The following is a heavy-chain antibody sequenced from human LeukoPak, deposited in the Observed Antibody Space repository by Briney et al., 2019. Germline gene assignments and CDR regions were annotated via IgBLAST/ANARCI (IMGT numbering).Heavy chain of an antibody. CDR2: TSGSGGTT. CDR1: GFTFSSYA. Sequence: GGSLRLSCAASGFTFSSYAMSWVRQAPGKGLEWVSATSGSGGTTYYADSVKGRFTISRDNSKNTLYLQMNSLRAEDTAVYYCAKEWLLLSVFDYWGQGTLVTVSS. J-gene: IGHJ4*02. CDR3: AKEWLLLSVFDY. D-gene: IGHD3-22*01. V-gene: IGHV3-23*01.